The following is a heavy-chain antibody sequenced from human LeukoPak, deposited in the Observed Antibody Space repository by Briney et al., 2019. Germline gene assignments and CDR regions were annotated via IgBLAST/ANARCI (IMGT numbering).Heavy chain of an antibody. CDR3: TTDEDWNYARKDV. Sequence: GGSLRLSCAASGFTFNYAWMSWVRQVPGKGLEWVGQTVSEIDGGTTDYAAPVKGRFTISRDDSKSTLYLQMNSLKIEDTAMYYCTTDEDWNYARKDVWGQGATVIVSS. CDR2: TVSEIDGGTT. D-gene: IGHD1-7*01. V-gene: IGHV3-15*04. J-gene: IGHJ6*02. CDR1: GFTFNYAW.